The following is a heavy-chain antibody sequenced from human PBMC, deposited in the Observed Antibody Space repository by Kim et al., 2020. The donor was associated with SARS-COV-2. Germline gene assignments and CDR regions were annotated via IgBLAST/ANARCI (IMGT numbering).Heavy chain of an antibody. J-gene: IGHJ4*02. V-gene: IGHV3-23*03. D-gene: IGHD1-26*01. CDR1: GFTFSSFA. CDR2: IYSGDSIT. CDR3: ARDASPLTGAQGGATGY. Sequence: GGSLRLSCAASGFTFSSFAMNWVRQTPGKGLDWVSVIYSGDSITYYADSVRGRFTISRDNSKNTVYLQMNSLRAEDTAIYYCARDASPLTGAQGGATGYWGQGTLVTVSS.